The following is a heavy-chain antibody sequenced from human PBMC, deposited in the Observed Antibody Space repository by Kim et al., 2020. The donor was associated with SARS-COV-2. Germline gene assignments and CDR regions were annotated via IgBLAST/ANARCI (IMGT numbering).Heavy chain of an antibody. V-gene: IGHV3-30-3*01. CDR2: MSSNGAQK. J-gene: IGHJ6*03. Sequence: GGSLRLSCEVSGLTFTASAFHWVRQAPGKGLEWVAVMSSNGAQKYYAESVKGRRTVSRDYSQNTPYLEINNLRAEDTAIYYCATAPVAINHPSYYNYIDV. CDR3: ATAPVAINHPSYYNYIDV. CDR1: GLTFTASA. D-gene: IGHD2-15*01.